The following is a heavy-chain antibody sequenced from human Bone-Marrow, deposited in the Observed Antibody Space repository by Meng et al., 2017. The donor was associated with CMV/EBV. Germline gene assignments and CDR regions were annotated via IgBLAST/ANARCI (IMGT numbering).Heavy chain of an antibody. Sequence: SETLSLTCAVYGGSFSGYYWSWIRQPPGKGLEWIGEINPSGSTNYNPSLKSRVTISVDTSKNQFSLKLSSVTAADTAVYYCARAPNWGSGWFDPWGQGNLVNVAS. D-gene: IGHD7-27*01. J-gene: IGHJ5*02. CDR2: INPSGST. CDR1: GGSFSGYY. V-gene: IGHV4-34*01. CDR3: ARAPNWGSGWFDP.